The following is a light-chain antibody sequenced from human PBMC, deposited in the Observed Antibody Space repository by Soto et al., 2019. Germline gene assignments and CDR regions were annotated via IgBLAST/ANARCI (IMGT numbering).Light chain of an antibody. V-gene: IGKV3-11*01. CDR3: QQRSNWPT. J-gene: IGKJ5*01. Sequence: EIVLTQSRATLSLSPGEIASLSCRASQSVSSYLAWYQQKPGQAPRLLIYDASNRATGIPARFSGSGSGTDFTLTISSLEPEDFAVYYCQQRSNWPTFGQGTQLEIK. CDR1: QSVSSY. CDR2: DAS.